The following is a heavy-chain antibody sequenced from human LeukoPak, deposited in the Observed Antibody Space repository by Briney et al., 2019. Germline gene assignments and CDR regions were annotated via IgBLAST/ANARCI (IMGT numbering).Heavy chain of an antibody. J-gene: IGHJ3*02. D-gene: IGHD2-2*02. CDR1: GYTFTSYG. V-gene: IGHV1-18*01. Sequence: ASVKVSCKASGYTFTSYGISWVRQAPGQGLEWMGWIIPYNGNTNYAQKFQGRVTMTADKSTSTAYMELSSLRSEDTAVYYCARYTSESTRLHAFDIWGKGKMVTVSS. CDR2: IIPYNGNT. CDR3: ARYTSESTRLHAFDI.